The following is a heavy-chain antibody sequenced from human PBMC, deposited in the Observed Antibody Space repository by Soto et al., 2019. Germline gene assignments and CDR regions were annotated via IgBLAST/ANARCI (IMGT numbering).Heavy chain of an antibody. CDR3: ARGRYYYEGDAFDI. J-gene: IGHJ3*02. CDR2: MNPNSGNT. CDR1: GYTFSSYD. V-gene: IGHV1-8*01. D-gene: IGHD3-22*01. Sequence: SVKVSFKASGYTFSSYDINWVRQATGQGLEWMGWMNPNSGNTGYAQKFQGRVTMTRNTSISTAYMELSSLRSEDTAVYYCARGRYYYEGDAFDIWGQGTMVTVSS.